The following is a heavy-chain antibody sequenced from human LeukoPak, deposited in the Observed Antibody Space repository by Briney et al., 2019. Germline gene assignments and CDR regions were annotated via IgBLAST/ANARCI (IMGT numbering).Heavy chain of an antibody. J-gene: IGHJ4*02. CDR3: VAAAGTSRLDY. D-gene: IGHD6-13*01. CDR2: IYHSGST. Sequence: SETLSLTFAVSGGSISSSNWWSWVRQPPGKGLEWIGEIYHSGSTNYNPSLKSRVTISVDKSKNQFSLKLSSVTAADTAVYYCVAAAGTSRLDYWGQGTLVTVSS. V-gene: IGHV4-4*02. CDR1: GGSISSSNW.